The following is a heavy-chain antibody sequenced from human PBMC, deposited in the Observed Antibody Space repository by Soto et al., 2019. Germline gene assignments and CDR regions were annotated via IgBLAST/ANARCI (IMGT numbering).Heavy chain of an antibody. D-gene: IGHD5-12*01. CDR3: ARELEMATSGYFDY. CDR2: IYYSGST. Sequence: SETLSLTCTVSGGSISSGDYYWSWIRQPPGKGLEWIGYIYYSGSTYYNPSLKSRVTISVDTSKNQFSLKLSSVTAADKAVYYCARELEMATSGYFDYWGQGTLVTVSS. J-gene: IGHJ4*02. CDR1: GGSISSGDYY. V-gene: IGHV4-30-4*01.